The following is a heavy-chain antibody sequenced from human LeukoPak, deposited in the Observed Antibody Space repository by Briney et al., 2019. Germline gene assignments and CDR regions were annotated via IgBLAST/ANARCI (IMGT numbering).Heavy chain of an antibody. D-gene: IGHD2-21*01. Sequence: PSETLSLTCKVSGVSISDYYWSWTWQPPGKGLEWICYIYHSGSAYYSPSLKKRVTLSVDTSKNQFSLKLSSVTAADTAVYYCARGIPGDYWGQGALVTVSS. CDR2: IYHSGSA. J-gene: IGHJ4*02. CDR3: ARGIPGDY. CDR1: GVSISDYY. V-gene: IGHV4-59*13.